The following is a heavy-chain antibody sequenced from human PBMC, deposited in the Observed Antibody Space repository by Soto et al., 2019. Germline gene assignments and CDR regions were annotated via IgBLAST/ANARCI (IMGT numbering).Heavy chain of an antibody. D-gene: IGHD4-17*01. Sequence: QVQLVESGGGVVQPGRSLRLSCAASGFTFSRYGMHWVRQAPGKGLEWVAVILDDGSDQNYVDSVKGRFTISRDNSKNSLYLQMNSLRAEDTAVYYCARDDDYGDNGFYYWGQGTLVTVSS. CDR3: ARDDDYGDNGFYY. J-gene: IGHJ4*02. V-gene: IGHV3-33*01. CDR1: GFTFSRYG. CDR2: ILDDGSDQ.